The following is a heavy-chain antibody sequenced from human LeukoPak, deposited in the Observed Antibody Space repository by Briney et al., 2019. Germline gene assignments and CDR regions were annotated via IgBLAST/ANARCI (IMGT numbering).Heavy chain of an antibody. D-gene: IGHD2-15*01. CDR2: ISAYNGNT. Sequence: ASVTVSCTASGYTFTSYGISWVRQAPGQGLEWMGWISAYNGNTNYAQKLQGRVTMTTDTSTSTAYMELRSLRSDDTAVYYCARDTYCSGGSCYSWHYWGQGTLVTVSS. V-gene: IGHV1-18*01. CDR3: ARDTYCSGGSCYSWHY. J-gene: IGHJ4*02. CDR1: GYTFTSYG.